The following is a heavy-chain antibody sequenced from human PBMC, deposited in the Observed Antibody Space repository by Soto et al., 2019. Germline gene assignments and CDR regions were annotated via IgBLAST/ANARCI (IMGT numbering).Heavy chain of an antibody. V-gene: IGHV4-38-2*01. CDR2: IYHSGST. Sequence: SETLSLTCAVSGYSISSGYYWGWIRQPPGKGLEWIGSIYHSGSTYYNPSLKSRVIVSVDTSKNQFSLKLSSVTAADTAVYYCARVITGTTPDYWGQGTLVTVSS. D-gene: IGHD1-7*01. J-gene: IGHJ4*02. CDR1: GYSISSGYY. CDR3: ARVITGTTPDY.